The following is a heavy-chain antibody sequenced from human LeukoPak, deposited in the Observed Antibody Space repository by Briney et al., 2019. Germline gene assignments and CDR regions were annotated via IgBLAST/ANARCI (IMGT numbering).Heavy chain of an antibody. Sequence: GGSLRLSCAASGFTFSSYDMHWVRQATGKGLEWVSAIGTAGDTYYPGSVKGRFTISRENAKNSLYLQMNSLRAGDTAVYYCARDCSSTSCAGAFDIWGQGTMGTVSS. V-gene: IGHV3-13*01. CDR1: GFTFSSYD. J-gene: IGHJ3*02. CDR2: IGTAGDT. CDR3: ARDCSSTSCAGAFDI. D-gene: IGHD2-2*01.